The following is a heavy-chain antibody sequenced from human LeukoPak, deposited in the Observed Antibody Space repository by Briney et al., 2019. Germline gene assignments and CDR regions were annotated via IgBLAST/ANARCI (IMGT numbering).Heavy chain of an antibody. CDR1: GFTFSSYE. CDR3: ARDFRFLEDY. Sequence: QPGGSLRLSCAASGFTFSSYEMTWVRQAPGMGLEWVSYISGSGSTRTYADSVKGRFTISRDNAKNSLFLQMNSLRAEDTAVYYCARDFRFLEDYWGQGTLVTVSS. D-gene: IGHD3-3*01. J-gene: IGHJ4*02. V-gene: IGHV3-48*03. CDR2: ISGSGSTR.